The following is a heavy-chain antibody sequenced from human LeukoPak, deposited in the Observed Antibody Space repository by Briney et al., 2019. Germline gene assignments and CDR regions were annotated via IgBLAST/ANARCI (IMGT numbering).Heavy chain of an antibody. Sequence: ASVKVSCKASGYTFTVDYMHWVRQAPGQGLEWMGWINPNSGGTNYAQKFQGRVTMTRDTSISTAYMELSRLRSDDTAVYYCAREGKQVWLLGAYWGQGTLVTVSS. CDR1: GYTFTVDY. CDR3: AREGKQVWLLGAY. J-gene: IGHJ4*02. D-gene: IGHD5-18*01. V-gene: IGHV1-2*02. CDR2: INPNSGGT.